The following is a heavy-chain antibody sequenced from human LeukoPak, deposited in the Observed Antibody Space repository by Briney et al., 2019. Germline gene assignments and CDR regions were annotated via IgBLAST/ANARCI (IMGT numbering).Heavy chain of an antibody. CDR2: ISYDGSNK. D-gene: IGHD6-13*01. J-gene: IGHJ6*02. V-gene: IGHV3-30*03. CDR3: AAGYSSSWYSPYYYYGMDV. CDR1: GFTFSSYG. Sequence: GGSLRLSCAASGFTFSSYGMRWVRQAPGKGLEWVAVISYDGSNKYYADSVKGRFTISRDNSKNTLYLQMNSLRAEDTAVYYCAAGYSSSWYSPYYYYGMDVWGQGTTVTVSS.